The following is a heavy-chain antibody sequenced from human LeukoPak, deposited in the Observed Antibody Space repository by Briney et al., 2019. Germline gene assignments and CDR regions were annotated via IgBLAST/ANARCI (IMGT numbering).Heavy chain of an antibody. V-gene: IGHV4-39*02. J-gene: IGHJ5*02. CDR3: ARDRADRLGLP. D-gene: IGHD2-15*01. Sequence: SETLSLTCTVSDGSISSRTYYWGWIRQPPGKGLEWIGNMYYSGSTYYNPSLKSRVTISVDTSKKQFSLKLSSVTGADTAVYYCARDRADRLGLPWGQGTLVTVSS. CDR2: MYYSGST. CDR1: DGSISSRTYY.